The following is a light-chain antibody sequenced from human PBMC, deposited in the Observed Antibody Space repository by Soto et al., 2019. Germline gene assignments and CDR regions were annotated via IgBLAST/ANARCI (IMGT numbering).Light chain of an antibody. Sequence: QSVLTQPASVSGSPGQSITISCTGTSSDVGGYNYVSWYQQHPGKAPKLMIYDVSNRPSGVSNRFSGSKSGNTGSLTISGLQAEDEADYYCSSYTSSSSYVFGTGTKLTVL. J-gene: IGLJ1*01. CDR2: DVS. CDR3: SSYTSSSSYV. CDR1: SSDVGGYNY. V-gene: IGLV2-14*01.